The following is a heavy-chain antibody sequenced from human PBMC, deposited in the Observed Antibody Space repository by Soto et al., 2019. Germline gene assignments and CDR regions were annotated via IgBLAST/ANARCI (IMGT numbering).Heavy chain of an antibody. D-gene: IGHD3-16*01. CDR2: ISATGSDI. CDR3: ARGYDVVRAQVDIRVGYFDH. V-gene: IGHV3-21*04. Sequence: GGSLRLSCTDSGFTFSSHTMNWVRQAPGKGLEWVSSISATGSDIYYGDSVMGRFTISRDNAKNSLYLQLNNLRVEDTAVYYCARGYDVVRAQVDIRVGYFDHWGQGTVVTVSS. CDR1: GFTFSSHT. J-gene: IGHJ4*02.